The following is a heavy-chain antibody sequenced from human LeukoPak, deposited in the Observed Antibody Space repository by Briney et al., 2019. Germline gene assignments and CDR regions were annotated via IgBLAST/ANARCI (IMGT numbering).Heavy chain of an antibody. Sequence: GGSLRLSCAASGFTFGNFWMHWVRQAPGEGLEWVSRNTEGTSTNYADSVKGRFTISRDNAKNTLYLQMNSLRADDTSVYYCARAPLMVRGITPPFDHWGQGTLVTVYS. J-gene: IGHJ4*02. D-gene: IGHD3-10*01. CDR3: ARAPLMVRGITPPFDH. CDR1: GFTFGNFW. CDR2: NTEGTST. V-gene: IGHV3-74*01.